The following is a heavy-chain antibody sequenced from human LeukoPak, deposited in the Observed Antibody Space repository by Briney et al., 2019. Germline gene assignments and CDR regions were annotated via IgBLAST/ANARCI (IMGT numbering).Heavy chain of an antibody. D-gene: IGHD6-13*01. CDR1: GGSISSGGYY. Sequence: SETLSLTCTVSGGSISSGGYYWSWIRQHPGKGLGWIGYIYYSGSTYYNPSLKSRVTISVDTSKNQFSLKLSSVTAADTAVYYCARGSSSWYYYYGMDVRGQGTTVTVSS. J-gene: IGHJ6*02. V-gene: IGHV4-31*03. CDR3: ARGSSSWYYYYGMDV. CDR2: IYYSGST.